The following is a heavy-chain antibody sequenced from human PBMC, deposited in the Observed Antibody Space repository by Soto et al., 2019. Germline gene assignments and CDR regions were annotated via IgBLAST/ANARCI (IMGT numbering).Heavy chain of an antibody. CDR2: IYYSGST. D-gene: IGHD3-10*01. J-gene: IGHJ6*02. CDR1: GGSISSSSYY. Sequence: QLQLQESGPGLVKPSETLSLTCTVSGGSISSSSYYWGWIRQPPGKGLEWIGSIYYSGSTYYNPSLKSRVTISVDTSKNQFSLKLSSVTAADTAVYYCARFYGPGSYYVGPYYYYYGMDVWGQGTTVTVSS. CDR3: ARFYGPGSYYVGPYYYYYGMDV. V-gene: IGHV4-39*01.